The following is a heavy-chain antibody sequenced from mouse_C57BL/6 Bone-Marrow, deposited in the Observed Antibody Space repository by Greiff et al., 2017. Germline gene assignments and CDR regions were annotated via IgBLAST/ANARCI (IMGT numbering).Heavy chain of an antibody. CDR2: ISSGGSYT. D-gene: IGHD1-1*01. Sequence: EVMLVESGGDLVKPGGSLKLSCAASGFTFSSYGMSWVRQTPDKRLEWVATISSGGSYTYYPDSVKGRVTISRDNAKNTLYLQMSSLKSEDTAMCYCARQPYCYGSTYYAMDYWGQGTSGTVSS. CDR3: ARQPYCYGSTYYAMDY. CDR1: GFTFSSYG. V-gene: IGHV5-6*01. J-gene: IGHJ4*01.